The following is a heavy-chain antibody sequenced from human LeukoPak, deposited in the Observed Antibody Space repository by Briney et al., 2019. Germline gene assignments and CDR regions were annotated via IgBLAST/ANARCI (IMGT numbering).Heavy chain of an antibody. J-gene: IGHJ4*02. D-gene: IGHD3-22*01. CDR2: IIPILGIA. CDR1: GGTFSSYA. V-gene: IGHV1-69*04. CDR3: ASLLNYYDSSGYKSLDY. Sequence: ASVKVSCKASGGTFSSYAISWVRQAPGQGLEWMGRIIPILGIANYAQKFQGRVTITADKSTSTAYMELSSLRSEDTAVYYCASLLNYYDSSGYKSLDYWGQGTLVTVSS.